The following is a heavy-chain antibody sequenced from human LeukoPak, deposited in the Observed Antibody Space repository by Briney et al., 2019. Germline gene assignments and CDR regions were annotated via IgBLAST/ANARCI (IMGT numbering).Heavy chain of an antibody. CDR3: ARDPYSSGWYGNENYYWFDP. CDR2: IKQDGIYK. Sequence: GGSLRLSCAVSGFSFSSYWMTWVRQAPGKGLEWVANIKQDGIYKYYADSVKGRFTISRDNAKNSLYLQMNSLRAEDTAVYYCARDPYSSGWYGNENYYWFDPWGQGTLVTVSS. D-gene: IGHD6-19*01. CDR1: GFSFSSYW. V-gene: IGHV3-7*01. J-gene: IGHJ5*02.